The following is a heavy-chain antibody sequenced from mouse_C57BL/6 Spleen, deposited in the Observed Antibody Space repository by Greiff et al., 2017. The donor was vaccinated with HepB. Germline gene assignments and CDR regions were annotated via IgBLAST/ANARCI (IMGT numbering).Heavy chain of an antibody. D-gene: IGHD2-5*01. Sequence: EVQLQESGGGLVKPGGSLKLSCAASGFTFSSYAMSWVRQTPEKRLEWVATISDGGSYTYYPDNVKGRFTISRNNAKNNLYLQMSHLKSEDTAMYYCARASYYSNYVWFAYWGQGTLVTVSA. CDR2: ISDGGSYT. J-gene: IGHJ3*01. CDR3: ARASYYSNYVWFAY. CDR1: GFTFSSYA. V-gene: IGHV5-4*01.